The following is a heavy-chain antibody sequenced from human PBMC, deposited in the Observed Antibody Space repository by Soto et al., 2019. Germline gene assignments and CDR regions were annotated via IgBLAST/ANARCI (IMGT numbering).Heavy chain of an antibody. J-gene: IGHJ4*02. Sequence: PSETLSLTCTVSGDSISTFYWGWMRQSPGKGLEWIGYVYYTGSTNYNPSLKSRVTISVDRSKNQFSLKLTSANAADTAVYYCARGRTVRNYADDSSDYFYFFDYWGQGTQVTVSS. D-gene: IGHD3-22*01. CDR2: VYYTGST. V-gene: IGHV4-59*01. CDR3: ARGRTVRNYADDSSDYFYFFDY. CDR1: GDSISTFY.